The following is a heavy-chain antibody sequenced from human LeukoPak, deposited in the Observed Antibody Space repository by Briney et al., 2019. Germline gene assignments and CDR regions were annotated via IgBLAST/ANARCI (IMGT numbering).Heavy chain of an antibody. D-gene: IGHD5-12*01. J-gene: IGHJ4*02. CDR2: IWYDGSNK. V-gene: IGHV3-33*01. Sequence: GGSLRLSCAASGFPFSSYGMHWVRQAPGKGLDWVAVIWYDGSNKYYADSVKGRFTISRDNSKNALYLQMSSLRAEDTAVYYCARDSPGYGGYSYWGQGTLVTVSS. CDR3: ARDSPGYGGYSY. CDR1: GFPFSSYG.